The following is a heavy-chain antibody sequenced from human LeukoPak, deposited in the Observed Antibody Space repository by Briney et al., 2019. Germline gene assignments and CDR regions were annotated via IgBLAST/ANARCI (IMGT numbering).Heavy chain of an antibody. D-gene: IGHD3-10*01. CDR2: INPYNGDT. Sequence: ASVKVSYKTSGYTFSDHYVQWLRQAPGQGLEWMGWINPYNGDTSSSQKFQGRVTMTMDTSIATAYLEPTGLTSDDTVIYYCAREGRGSGHW. J-gene: IGHJ1*01. CDR1: GYTFSDHY. V-gene: IGHV1-2*02. CDR3: AREGRGSGH.